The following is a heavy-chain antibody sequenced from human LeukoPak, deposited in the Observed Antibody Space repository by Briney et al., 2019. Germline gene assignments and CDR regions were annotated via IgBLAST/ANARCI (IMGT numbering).Heavy chain of an antibody. CDR2: IYPSGNT. CDR3: AREDSGSYYNYYYFYMDV. V-gene: IGHV4-4*07. CDR1: GGSFSSYF. D-gene: IGHD3-10*01. Sequence: SETLSLTCSVSGGSFSSYFWSWVRQPAGKGLEWIGRIYPSGNTNYNPSLKSRVTLSVDTSKTHFSLRLSSVTAADTAVYYCAREDSGSYYNYYYFYMDVWGKGTTVTISS. J-gene: IGHJ6*03.